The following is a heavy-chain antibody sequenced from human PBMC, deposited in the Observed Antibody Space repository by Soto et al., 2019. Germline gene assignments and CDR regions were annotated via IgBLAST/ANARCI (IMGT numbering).Heavy chain of an antibody. D-gene: IGHD5-12*01. Sequence: SQTLSLTCAISVDIVSSNSAAWNWIRQSPSRGLEWLGRTYYRSKWYNDYAVSVKSRITINPDTSKNQFSLQLNSVTPEDTAVYYCARGGIVATIRAWYFDYWGQGTLVTVSS. J-gene: IGHJ4*02. CDR2: TYYRSKWYN. CDR3: ARGGIVATIRAWYFDY. V-gene: IGHV6-1*01. CDR1: VDIVSSNSAA.